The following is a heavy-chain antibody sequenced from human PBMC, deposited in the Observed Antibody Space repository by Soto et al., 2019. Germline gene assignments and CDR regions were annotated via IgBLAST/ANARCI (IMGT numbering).Heavy chain of an antibody. CDR3: AIGRVEDSIGWAPYFDC. Sequence: EVQLVESGGGLVQPVGSLRLSCAASGFTFSGYSMFWVRQAPGKGLEYVSAINTNGVNTFYAKSVKGRFTISRDNSKNTMDLQMGSLRAEDMAVYYCAIGRVEDSIGWAPYFDCWFQGTLVTVSS. V-gene: IGHV3-64*01. CDR2: INTNGVNT. J-gene: IGHJ4*02. CDR1: GFTFSGYS. D-gene: IGHD6-19*01.